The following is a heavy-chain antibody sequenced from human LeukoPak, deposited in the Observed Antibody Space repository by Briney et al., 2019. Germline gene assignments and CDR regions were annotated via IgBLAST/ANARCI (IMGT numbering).Heavy chain of an antibody. CDR3: AREGKGGYSSSWYVWFDP. J-gene: IGHJ5*02. D-gene: IGHD6-13*01. Sequence: GGSLRLSCAASGFTFSSYAMSWVRQAPGKGLEWVSAISGSGGSTYYADSVKGRFTISRDNAKNSLYLQMNSLRAEDTAVYYCAREGKGGYSSSWYVWFDPWGQGTLVTVSS. CDR1: GFTFSSYA. V-gene: IGHV3-23*01. CDR2: ISGSGGST.